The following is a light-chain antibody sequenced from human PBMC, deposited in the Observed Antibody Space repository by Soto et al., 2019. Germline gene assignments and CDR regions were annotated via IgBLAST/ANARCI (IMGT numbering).Light chain of an antibody. CDR2: EGS. Sequence: QSVLTQPASVSGSPGQSITISCTGTSSDVGSYNLVSWYQQHPGKAPKLMIYEGSKRPSGVSNRFSGSKSGNTASLTISGLQAEDEADYYCCSYAGSSTFRVFGGGTSSPS. J-gene: IGLJ3*02. CDR1: SSDVGSYNL. CDR3: CSYAGSSTFRV. V-gene: IGLV2-23*03.